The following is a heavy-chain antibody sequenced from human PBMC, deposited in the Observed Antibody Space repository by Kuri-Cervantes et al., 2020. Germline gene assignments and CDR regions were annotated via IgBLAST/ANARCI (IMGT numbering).Heavy chain of an antibody. CDR2: ISGSGGST. CDR3: AKVAAAGNYYYYYMDV. CDR1: GFTFSSYA. Sequence: GESLKISCAVSGFTFSSYAMSWVRQAPGKGLEWVSAISGSGGSTYYADSVKGRFTISRDNSKNTLYLQMNSLRAEDTAVYYCAKVAAAGNYYYYYMDVWGKGTTVTVSS. J-gene: IGHJ6*03. V-gene: IGHV3-23*01. D-gene: IGHD6-13*01.